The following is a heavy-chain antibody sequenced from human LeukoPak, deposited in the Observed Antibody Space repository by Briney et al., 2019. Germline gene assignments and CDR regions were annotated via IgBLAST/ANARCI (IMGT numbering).Heavy chain of an antibody. CDR3: ARVTARLITIFGVVMSSFDP. D-gene: IGHD3-3*01. CDR2: IIPIFGTA. Sequence: SVKVSCKASGGTFSSYAISWVQQAPGQGLEWMGRIIPIFGTANYAQKFQGRVTITADESTSTAYMELSSLRSEDTAVYYCARVTARLITIFGVVMSSFDPWGQGTLVTVSS. CDR1: GGTFSSYA. V-gene: IGHV1-69*13. J-gene: IGHJ5*02.